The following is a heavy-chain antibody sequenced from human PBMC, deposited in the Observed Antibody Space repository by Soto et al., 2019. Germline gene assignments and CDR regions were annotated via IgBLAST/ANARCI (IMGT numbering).Heavy chain of an antibody. J-gene: IGHJ4*02. CDR1: GFTFSSYA. D-gene: IGHD3-22*01. V-gene: IGHV3-23*01. Sequence: PGGSLRLSCAASGFTFSSYAMSWVRQAPGKGLEWVSAISGSGGSTYYADSVKGRFTISRDNSKNTLYLQMNSLRAEDTAVYYCAKILYYYDSSGYSGPVDYWGQGTLVTVS. CDR2: ISGSGGST. CDR3: AKILYYYDSSGYSGPVDY.